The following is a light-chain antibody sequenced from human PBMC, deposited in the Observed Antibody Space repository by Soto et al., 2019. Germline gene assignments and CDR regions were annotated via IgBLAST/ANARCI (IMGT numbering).Light chain of an antibody. CDR1: QSISSW. J-gene: IGKJ1*01. CDR2: DAF. Sequence: DIQMTQSPSTLSASVGDRVTITCRASQSISSWLAWYQQKPGKAPKLLIYDAFSLESVVPSRFSGSGSGTEFTLTISSLQPDDFATYYCQQYNSYWTFGQGTKV. V-gene: IGKV1-5*01. CDR3: QQYNSYWT.